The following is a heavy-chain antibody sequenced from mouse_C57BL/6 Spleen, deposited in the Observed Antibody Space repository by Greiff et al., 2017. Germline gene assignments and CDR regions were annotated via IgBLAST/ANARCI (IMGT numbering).Heavy chain of an antibody. CDR2: ISYDGST. CDR3: ARDRRSDAMDY. J-gene: IGHJ4*01. CDR1: GYSITSGYY. V-gene: IGHV3-6*01. Sequence: EVKLVESGPGLVKPSQSLSLTCSVTGYSITSGYYWNWIRQFPGNNLEWMGYISYDGSTNYNPSLKNRIPLTLDTSKNQFFQKLNSGTTEDTATYCGARDRRSDAMDYWGQGTSVTVSS.